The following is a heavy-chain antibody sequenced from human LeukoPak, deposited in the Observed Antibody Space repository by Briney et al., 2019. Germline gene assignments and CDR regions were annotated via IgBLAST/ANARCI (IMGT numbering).Heavy chain of an antibody. CDR2: IKQDGSEK. CDR1: GFTFSSYW. J-gene: IGHJ6*03. D-gene: IGHD3-22*01. CDR3: ARQYYYDSSGNHYYYYYYMDV. V-gene: IGHV3-7*01. Sequence: PGGSLRLSCAASGFTFSSYWMSWVRQAPGKGLEWVANIKQDGSEKYYVDSVKGRFTISRDNAKNSLYLQMNSLRAEDTAVYYCARQYYYDSSGNHYYYYYYMDVWGKGTTVTVSS.